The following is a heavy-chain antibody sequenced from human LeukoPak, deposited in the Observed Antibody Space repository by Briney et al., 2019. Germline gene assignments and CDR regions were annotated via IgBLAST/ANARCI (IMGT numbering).Heavy chain of an antibody. D-gene: IGHD6-19*01. CDR2: TYYRSKWYN. Sequence: SQTLSLTCAISGDSVSSNSAAWNWIRQSPSRGLEWLGRTYYRSKWYNDYAVSVKSRITINPDTSKNQFSLKLSSVTAADTAVYYCARGRSPPGYSSGWYWGPHGFDPWGQGTLVTVSS. V-gene: IGHV6-1*01. J-gene: IGHJ5*02. CDR1: GDSVSSNSAA. CDR3: ARGRSPPGYSSGWYWGPHGFDP.